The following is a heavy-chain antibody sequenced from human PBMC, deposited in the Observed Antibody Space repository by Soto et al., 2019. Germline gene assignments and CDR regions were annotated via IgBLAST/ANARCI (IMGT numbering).Heavy chain of an antibody. J-gene: IGHJ4*02. V-gene: IGHV4-39*01. CDR3: ARSPYDILNLDY. D-gene: IGHD3-9*01. CDR2: IYYSGST. Sequence: SETLSLTCTVSGCSISSSSYYWGWIRQPPGKGLEWIGSIYYSGSTYYNPSLKSRVTISVDTSKNQFSLKLSSVTAADTAVYYCARSPYDILNLDYWGQGTLVTVSS. CDR1: GCSISSSSYY.